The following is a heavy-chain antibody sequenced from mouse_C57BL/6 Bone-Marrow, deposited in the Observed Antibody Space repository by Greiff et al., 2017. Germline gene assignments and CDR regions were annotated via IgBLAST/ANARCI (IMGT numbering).Heavy chain of an antibody. CDR1: GFSFSSYA. CDR2: ISDGGSYT. J-gene: IGHJ4*01. CDR3: ASTVVATGAMDY. V-gene: IGHV5-4*01. Sequence: EVQLVESGGGLVKPGGSLKLSCAASGFSFSSYALSWVRLTPETRLEWVATISDGGSYTYSPDTVKGRFTTSRDNAKNNLYLHMSHLKSEDTAMYYCASTVVATGAMDYWGQGTSVTVSS. D-gene: IGHD1-1*01.